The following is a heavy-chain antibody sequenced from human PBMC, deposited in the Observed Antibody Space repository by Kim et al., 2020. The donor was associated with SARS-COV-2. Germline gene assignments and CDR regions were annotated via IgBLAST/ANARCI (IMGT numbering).Heavy chain of an antibody. V-gene: IGHV4-34*10. CDR3: ARYAYTSSSGWFDP. CDR2: IDHSGSA. D-gene: IGHD6-6*01. CDR1: GGPLSGFR. J-gene: IGHJ5*02. Sequence: SETLSLTCAVFGGPLSGFRWSWIRQPPGKGLEWLGEIDHSGSALYNPSLRSRVTLSVDTAKRQFSLRVPSVTAADTAVYYCARYAYTSSSGWFDPWGQGVLVTVSS.